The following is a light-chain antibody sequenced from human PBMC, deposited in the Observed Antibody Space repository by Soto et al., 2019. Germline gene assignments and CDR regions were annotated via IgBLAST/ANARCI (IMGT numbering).Light chain of an antibody. Sequence: EIVSTQSPATVAVAPGERVTFSCRASQGVSRKLAWYQHKPGQAPRLLISGASTGATGIPARFSGSGSGTEFTLTISSLQPDDFATYYCQHYNSYSEAFGQGTKVDIK. J-gene: IGKJ1*01. V-gene: IGKV3-15*01. CDR3: QHYNSYSEA. CDR2: GAS. CDR1: QGVSRK.